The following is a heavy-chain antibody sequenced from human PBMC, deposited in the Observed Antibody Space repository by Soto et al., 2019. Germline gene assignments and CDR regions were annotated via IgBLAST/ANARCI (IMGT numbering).Heavy chain of an antibody. CDR2: INHSGST. CDR1: GGSFSGYY. J-gene: IGHJ6*03. D-gene: IGHD1-7*01. CDR3: ARAISALFRFLTGTTGYYMDV. V-gene: IGHV4-34*01. Sequence: SETLSLTCAVYGGSFSGYYWSWIRQPPGKGLEWIGEINHSGSTNYNPSLKSRVTISVDTSKNQFSLKLSSVTAADTAVYYCARAISALFRFLTGTTGYYMDVWGKGTTVTVSS.